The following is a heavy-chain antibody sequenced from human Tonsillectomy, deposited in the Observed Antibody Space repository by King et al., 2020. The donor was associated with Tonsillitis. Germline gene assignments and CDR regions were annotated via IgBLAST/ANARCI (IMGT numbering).Heavy chain of an antibody. Sequence: VQLVESGGGLVKPGGSLRLSCAASGFTFSRYSMNWVLQAPGKGLEWVSSISSRSSYIYYADSVKGRFTISRDNAKNSLYLQMNSLRAEDTAMYYCARDFDMAVWGQGTTVTVSS. CDR2: ISSRSSYI. J-gene: IGHJ6*02. CDR3: ARDFDMAV. CDR1: GFTFSRYS. V-gene: IGHV3-21*01.